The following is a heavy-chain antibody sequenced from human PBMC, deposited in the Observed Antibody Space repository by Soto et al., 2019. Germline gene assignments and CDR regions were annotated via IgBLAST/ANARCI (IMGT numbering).Heavy chain of an antibody. CDR3: ARDGIAVAGAPTPDY. J-gene: IGHJ4*02. V-gene: IGHV1-46*01. CDR1: GYTFTSYY. Sequence: ASVKVSCKASGYTFTSYYMHWVRQAPGQGLEWMGIINPSGGSTSYAQKFQGRVTMTRDTSTSTVYMELSSLRSEDTAVYYCARDGIAVAGAPTPDYWGQGTLVTVSS. CDR2: INPSGGST. D-gene: IGHD6-19*01.